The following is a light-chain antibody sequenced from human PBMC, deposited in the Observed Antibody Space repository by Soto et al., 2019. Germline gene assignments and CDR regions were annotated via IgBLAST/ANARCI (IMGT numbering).Light chain of an antibody. CDR1: QSVSSN. V-gene: IGKV3-15*01. Sequence: EIVITQSPATLSVSPGERATLSXXASQSVSSNLAWYQQKPGQAPRLLIYDASTRATGIPARFSGSGSGTEFTLTISSLQSEDFAVYYCQQYNNWPPWTFGRGTKVDIK. J-gene: IGKJ1*01. CDR3: QQYNNWPPWT. CDR2: DAS.